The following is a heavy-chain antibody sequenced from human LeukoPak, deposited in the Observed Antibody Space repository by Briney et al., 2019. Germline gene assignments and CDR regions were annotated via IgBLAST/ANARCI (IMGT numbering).Heavy chain of an antibody. CDR3: ASDDSSGYYYVY. V-gene: IGHV1-3*01. CDR2: INAGNGNT. CDR1: GYTFTSYA. J-gene: IGHJ4*02. Sequence: ASVKVSCKASGYTFTSYAMHWVRQAPGQRLEWMGWINAGNGNTEYSQKFQGRVTITRDTSASTAYMELSSLRSEDTAVYYCASDDSSGYYYVYWGQGTLVTVSS. D-gene: IGHD3-22*01.